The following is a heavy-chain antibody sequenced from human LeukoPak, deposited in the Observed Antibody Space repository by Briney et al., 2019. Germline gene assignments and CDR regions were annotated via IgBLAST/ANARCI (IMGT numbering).Heavy chain of an antibody. CDR1: GYTFTSYA. V-gene: IGHV7-4-1*02. J-gene: IGHJ4*02. Sequence: ASVKVSCKASGYTFTSYAMNWVRQAPGQGLEWMGWINTNTGNPTYAQGFTGRFVFSLDTSVSTAYLQISSLKAEDTAVYYCARDRWSGRLLWFGESSTYYFDYWGQGTLVTVSS. CDR2: INTNTGNP. D-gene: IGHD3-10*01. CDR3: ARDRWSGRLLWFGESSTYYFDY.